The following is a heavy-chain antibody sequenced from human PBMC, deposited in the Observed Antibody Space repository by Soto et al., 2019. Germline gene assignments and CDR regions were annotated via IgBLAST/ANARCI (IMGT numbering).Heavy chain of an antibody. Sequence: SETLSLTCTVSGYYINSGYYWGWVRQSPGKGLEWIGTIYHSGTTYYNPSLKSRVTISVDTSKNQCSLKMNSVTAADTVVYYCPTLTPPFDYWGQGTLVTVYS. CDR1: GYYINSGYY. J-gene: IGHJ4*02. D-gene: IGHD3-9*01. CDR2: IYHSGTT. CDR3: PTLTPPFDY. V-gene: IGHV4-38-2*02.